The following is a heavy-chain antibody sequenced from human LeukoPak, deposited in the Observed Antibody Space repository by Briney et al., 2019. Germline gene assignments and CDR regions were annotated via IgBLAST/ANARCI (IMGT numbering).Heavy chain of an antibody. V-gene: IGHV4-59*01. D-gene: IGHD3-22*01. CDR1: GCSISSYY. Sequence: SETLSLICTVSGCSISSYYWSWIRQPPGKGLEWIGYSYNSGNTNYNPSLKSRVTISGDTSKNQFSLKLSSVTAADTAVYFCARYDSSGRTFDFWGQGTLVTVSS. CDR3: ARYDSSGRTFDF. CDR2: SYNSGNT. J-gene: IGHJ4*02.